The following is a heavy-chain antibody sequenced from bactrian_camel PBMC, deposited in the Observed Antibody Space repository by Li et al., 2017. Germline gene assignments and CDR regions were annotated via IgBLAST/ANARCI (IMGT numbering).Heavy chain of an antibody. CDR1: GFTIYDSS. V-gene: IGHV3S67*01. Sequence: DVQLVESGGGSVQNGGSLRLSCTASGFTIYDSSMGWHRQAPGNECELVSTIGRFDSTTYSDAVKGRFTISRDRSKNMLYLQMNSLKTEDTAVYSCKTVCDFDDVDYADYDHWDQGTQVTVS. CDR3: KTVCDFDDVDYADYDH. J-gene: IGHJ4*01. CDR2: IGRFDST. D-gene: IGHD4*01.